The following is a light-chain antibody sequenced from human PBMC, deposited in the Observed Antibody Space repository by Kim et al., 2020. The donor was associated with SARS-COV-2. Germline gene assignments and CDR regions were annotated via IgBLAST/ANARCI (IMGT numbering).Light chain of an antibody. J-gene: IGKJ1*01. CDR1: QTINNK. CDR2: DAT. CDR3: QQSNDWPPLT. Sequence: PGESTTLSVRASQTINNKLVWYQQKPGQAPRLLIYDATTRATGVPARFIGSGSETDFNLTISSLQSEDFAVYYCQQSNDWPPLTFGQGTKVDIK. V-gene: IGKV3-15*01.